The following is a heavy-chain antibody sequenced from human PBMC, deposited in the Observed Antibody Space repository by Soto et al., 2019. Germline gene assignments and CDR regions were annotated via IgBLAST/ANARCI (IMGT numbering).Heavy chain of an antibody. Sequence: QVQLVESGGGVVQPGNSLRLSCAAFSSYAMHWVRLAPGKGLEWVAIISYDGRSIFYADSVKGRFTISRDNSENTLYLQMNSLRGDDTAVYYCARERGTYDYWYGMDVWGQGTTVTVSS. D-gene: IGHD3-3*01. CDR3: ARERGTYDYWYGMDV. V-gene: IGHV3-30*04. CDR2: ISYDGRSI. J-gene: IGHJ6*02. CDR1: SSYA.